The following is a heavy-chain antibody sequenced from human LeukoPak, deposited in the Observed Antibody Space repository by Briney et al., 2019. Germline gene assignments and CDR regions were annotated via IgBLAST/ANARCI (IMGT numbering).Heavy chain of an antibody. CDR2: ISGSGGST. CDR3: AKAPVKIAAAGTGY. V-gene: IGHV3-23*01. D-gene: IGHD6-13*01. Sequence: GGSLRLSCAASGFTFSSYAMSWVRRAPGKGLEWVSAISGSGGSTYYADSVKGRFTISRDNSKNTLYLQMNSLRAEDTAVYYCAKAPVKIAAAGTGYWGQGTLVTVSS. CDR1: GFTFSSYA. J-gene: IGHJ4*02.